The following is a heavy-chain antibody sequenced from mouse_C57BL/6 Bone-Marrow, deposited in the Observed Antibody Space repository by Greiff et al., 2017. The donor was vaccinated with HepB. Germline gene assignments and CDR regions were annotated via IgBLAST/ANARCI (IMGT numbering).Heavy chain of an antibody. Sequence: DVMLVESGGGLVKPGGSLKLSCAASGFTFSSYAMSWVRQTPEKRLEWVATISDGGSYTYYPDNVKGRFTISRDNAKNNLYLQRSHLKSEDTAMYYCARVCDYVSSFDYWGQGTTLTVSS. J-gene: IGHJ2*01. D-gene: IGHD1-1*01. V-gene: IGHV5-4*03. CDR1: GFTFSSYA. CDR3: ARVCDYVSSFDY. CDR2: ISDGGSYT.